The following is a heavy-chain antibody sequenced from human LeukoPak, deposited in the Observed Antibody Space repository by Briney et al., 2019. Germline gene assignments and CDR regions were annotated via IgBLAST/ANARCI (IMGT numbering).Heavy chain of an antibody. J-gene: IGHJ4*02. CDR2: ITSSGSTI. CDR1: GFTFSDYY. CDR3: ARKRDTPMEPFDY. D-gene: IGHD5-18*01. Sequence: PGGSLRLSCAASGFTFSDYYMSWIRQAPGKGLEWVSYITSSGSTIYYPDSVKGRFTISRDNAKNSLYLQMNSLRAEDTAVYYCARKRDTPMEPFDYWGQGTLVTVSS. V-gene: IGHV3-11*04.